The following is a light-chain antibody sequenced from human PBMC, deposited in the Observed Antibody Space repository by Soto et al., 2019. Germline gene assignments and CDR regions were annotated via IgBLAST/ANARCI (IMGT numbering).Light chain of an antibody. V-gene: IGLV2-14*01. Sequence: QSALTQPASVSGSPGQSITISCTGTSSDIGAYNYVSWYLQHPGKAPKLMIFEVSNRPSGVPSRFSASKSGLTASLTISGLQAEDEADYYCSSFTTSRVYVFGPGTKGTV. CDR2: EVS. CDR1: SSDIGAYNY. CDR3: SSFTTSRVYV. J-gene: IGLJ1*01.